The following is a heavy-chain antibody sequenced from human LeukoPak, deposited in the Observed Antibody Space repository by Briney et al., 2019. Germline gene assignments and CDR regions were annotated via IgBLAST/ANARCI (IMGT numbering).Heavy chain of an antibody. Sequence: SETLSLTCSVSGGSISSRSYYWGWVRQPPGKGLEWIGSTYYTGTTYYNPSLKSRVTISVDTSKNQFSLKLSSVTAADTAVYYCARHQKSRDIVVVPAEEGFDYWGQGTLVTVSS. CDR3: ARHQKSRDIVVVPAEEGFDY. CDR2: TYYTGTT. J-gene: IGHJ4*02. V-gene: IGHV4-39*01. CDR1: GGSISSRSYY. D-gene: IGHD2-2*01.